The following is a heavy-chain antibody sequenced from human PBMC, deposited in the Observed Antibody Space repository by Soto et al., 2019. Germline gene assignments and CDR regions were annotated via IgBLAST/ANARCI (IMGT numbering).Heavy chain of an antibody. D-gene: IGHD5-18*01. J-gene: IGHJ4*02. CDR2: IDWDDDK. CDR3: ARISRGYSYFDY. CDR1: GFSLSTSGMR. V-gene: IGHV2-70*04. Sequence: GSGPTLVNPTQTLTLTCTFSGFSLSTSGMRVSWIRQPPGKALEWLARIDWDDDKFYSTSLKTRLTISKDTSKNQVALTMTNMDPVDTATYYCARISRGYSYFDYWGQGTLVTVSS.